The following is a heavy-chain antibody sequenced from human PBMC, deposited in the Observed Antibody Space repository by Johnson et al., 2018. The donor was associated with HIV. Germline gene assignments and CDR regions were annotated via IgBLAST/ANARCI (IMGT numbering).Heavy chain of an antibody. CDR3: AKERGYGEFMNAFDI. J-gene: IGHJ3*02. D-gene: IGHD3-10*01. V-gene: IGHV3-43*01. Sequence: EVQLVESGGVVVQPGGSLRLSCAASGFTFDDYTMHWVRQAPGKGLEWVSLISWDGGSTYYADSVKGRFTISRDNSKNSLYLQMNSLRTEDTALYYCAKERGYGEFMNAFDIWGQGTMVTVSS. CDR1: GFTFDDYT. CDR2: ISWDGGST.